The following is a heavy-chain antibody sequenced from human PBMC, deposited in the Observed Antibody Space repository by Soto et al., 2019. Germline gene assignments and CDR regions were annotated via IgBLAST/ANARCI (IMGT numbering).Heavy chain of an antibody. D-gene: IGHD3-22*01. V-gene: IGHV3-30-3*01. CDR2: ISYGGSNK. Sequence: GGSLRLSCAASGFTFSSYAMHWVRQAPGKGLEWVAFISYGGSNKYYADSVKGRFTISRDNSKNTLYLQMNSLRAEDTAVYYCARDYYDSTVGYFDYWGQGTLVTVSS. CDR1: GFTFSSYA. J-gene: IGHJ4*02. CDR3: ARDYYDSTVGYFDY.